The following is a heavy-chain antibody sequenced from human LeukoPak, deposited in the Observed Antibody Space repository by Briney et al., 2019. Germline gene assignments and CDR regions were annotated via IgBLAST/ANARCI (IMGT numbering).Heavy chain of an antibody. CDR1: GFTFSSYS. V-gene: IGHV3-21*04. Sequence: GGSLRLSCAASGFTFSSYSMNWVRQAPGKGLEWVSSISSSSYIYYADSVKGRFTISRDNAKNSLYLQMNSLRAEDTAVYYCAKVKPVARPAHFDYWGQGTLVTVSS. J-gene: IGHJ4*02. CDR3: AKVKPVARPAHFDY. D-gene: IGHD6-19*01. CDR2: ISSSSYI.